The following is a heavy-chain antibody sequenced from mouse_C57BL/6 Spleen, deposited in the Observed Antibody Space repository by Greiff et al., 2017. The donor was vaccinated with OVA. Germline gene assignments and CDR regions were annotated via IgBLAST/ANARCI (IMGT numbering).Heavy chain of an antibody. CDR3: ARRGTGYYFDY. D-gene: IGHD4-1*01. J-gene: IGHJ2*01. V-gene: IGHV1-59*01. CDR1: GYTFTSYW. CDR2: IDPSDSYT. Sequence: QVQLQQPGAELVSPGTSVKLSCKASGYTFTSYWMHWVKQRPGQGLEWIGVIDPSDSYTNYNQKFKGKATLTVDTSSSTAYMQLSSLTSEDSAVYYCARRGTGYYFDYWGQGTTLTVSS.